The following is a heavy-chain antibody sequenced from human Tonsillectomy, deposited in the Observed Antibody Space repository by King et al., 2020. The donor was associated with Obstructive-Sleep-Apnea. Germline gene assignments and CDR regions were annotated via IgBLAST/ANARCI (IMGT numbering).Heavy chain of an antibody. J-gene: IGHJ5*02. Sequence: VQLQESGPGLVKPSETLSLTCTVSGVSFSSHYWSWIRQPPGKGLEWIGHIYYTGSTNYKPSLKSRVTISVDTSKSQFSLTLTSVSAADTAVYYCAREGGSNVRGDWFDPWGQGTLVTVSS. CDR1: GVSFSSHY. CDR3: AREGGSNVRGDWFDP. V-gene: IGHV4-59*11. D-gene: IGHD3-10*02. CDR2: IYYTGST.